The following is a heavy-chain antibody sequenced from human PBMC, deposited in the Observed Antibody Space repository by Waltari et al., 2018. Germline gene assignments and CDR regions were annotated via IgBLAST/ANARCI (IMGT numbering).Heavy chain of an antibody. CDR3: AKDELEMATIGLYFDY. CDR2: ISGSGGST. CDR1: GFTFSSYD. Sequence: EVQLLESGGGLVQPGGCLRLSCAAAGFTFSSYDMSWVRQAPGNGLEWVSAISGSGGSTYYADSVKGRFTISRDNSKNTLYLQMNSLRAEDTAVYYCAKDELEMATIGLYFDYWGQGTLVTVSS. J-gene: IGHJ4*02. V-gene: IGHV3-23*01. D-gene: IGHD5-12*01.